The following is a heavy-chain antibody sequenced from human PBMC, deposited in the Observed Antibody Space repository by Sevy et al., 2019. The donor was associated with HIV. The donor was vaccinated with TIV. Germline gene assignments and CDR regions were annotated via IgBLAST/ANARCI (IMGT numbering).Heavy chain of an antibody. J-gene: IGHJ6*02. CDR3: GRDDYTNYYYYGMDV. Sequence: GGSLRLSCAASGFSVSSSYMSWVRQAPGKGLEWVSVIYSGGDTYYADSVKGRFTISRDKSKNTLYLQMSGLRAEDPAVYYCGRDDYTNYYYYGMDVWGQGTTVTVSS. CDR2: IYSGGDT. D-gene: IGHD4-4*01. V-gene: IGHV3-53*01. CDR1: GFSVSSSY.